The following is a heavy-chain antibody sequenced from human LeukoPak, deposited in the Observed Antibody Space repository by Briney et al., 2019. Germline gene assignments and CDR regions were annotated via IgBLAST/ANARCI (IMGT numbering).Heavy chain of an antibody. Sequence: GGSLRLSCAASGFTFSRYSMNWVRKAPGNGLERVSSISSSSGYIYYADSVKGRFTISRDNANNSLYLQMNSLRVEDTAVYYCVRDQISGCDYVRYYYGMDVWGQGTTVAVS. D-gene: IGHD5-12*01. CDR2: ISSSSGYI. CDR3: VRDQISGCDYVRYYYGMDV. CDR1: GFTFSRYS. J-gene: IGHJ6*02. V-gene: IGHV3-21*01.